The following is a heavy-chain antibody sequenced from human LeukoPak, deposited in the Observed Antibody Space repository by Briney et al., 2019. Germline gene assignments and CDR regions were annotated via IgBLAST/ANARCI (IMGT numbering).Heavy chain of an antibody. V-gene: IGHV3-23*01. D-gene: IGHD2-15*01. CDR1: GFSFSTYS. CDR3: ARDRRRCSGGSCNWFDP. CDR2: ISGSGGAT. J-gene: IGHJ5*02. Sequence: PGGTLRLSCAASGFSFSTYSMTWVRQAPGKGLEWVSIISGSGGATYYADSVKGRFTISRDNSKNTLYLQMNSLRAGDTCVYYGARDRRRCSGGSCNWFDPWGQGTLVTVSS.